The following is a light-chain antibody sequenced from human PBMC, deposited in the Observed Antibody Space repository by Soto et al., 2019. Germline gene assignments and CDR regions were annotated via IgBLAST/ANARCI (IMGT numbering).Light chain of an antibody. CDR1: QSVSND. Sequence: EILITQSPATLSVSPGQTVTLSCTTSQSVSNDLAWYQQKPGQAPRLLIYGVSSRATGIPARFSASGSETEFTLTISNLQSEDFAVYYCQQYNKWPGTFGQGTKVDIK. V-gene: IGKV3-15*01. CDR2: GVS. J-gene: IGKJ1*01. CDR3: QQYNKWPGT.